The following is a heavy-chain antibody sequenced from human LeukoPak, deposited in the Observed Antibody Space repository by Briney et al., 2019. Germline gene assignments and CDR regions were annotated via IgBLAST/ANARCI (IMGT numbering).Heavy chain of an antibody. CDR3: AKDSFTVVRGVGSDDGFAV. CDR2: AGESVHTT. CDR1: GFTFATYG. V-gene: IGHV3-23*01. Sequence: GGSLRLSCAASGFTFATYGISWVRQAPGKGLEWVSVAGESVHTTHYADSVKGRFIISRDNSKNTVHLQMNSLRAEDTAVYYCAKDSFTVVRGVGSDDGFAVWGQGIMVTVSS. J-gene: IGHJ3*01. D-gene: IGHD3-10*01.